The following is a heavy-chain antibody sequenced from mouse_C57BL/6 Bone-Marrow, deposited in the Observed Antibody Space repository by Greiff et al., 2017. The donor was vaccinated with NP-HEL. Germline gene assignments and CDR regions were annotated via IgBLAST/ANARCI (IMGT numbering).Heavy chain of an antibody. J-gene: IGHJ4*01. D-gene: IGHD2-1*01. V-gene: IGHV5-17*01. CDR3: ARGGNYEYAMDY. CDR1: GFTFSDYG. Sequence: EVKLVESGGGLVKPGGSLKLSCAASGFTFSDYGMHWVRQAPEKGLEWVAYISSGRSTIYYADTVKGRFTISRDNAKITLFLQMTSLRSEDTAMYYCARGGNYEYAMDYWGQGTSVTVSS. CDR2: ISSGRSTI.